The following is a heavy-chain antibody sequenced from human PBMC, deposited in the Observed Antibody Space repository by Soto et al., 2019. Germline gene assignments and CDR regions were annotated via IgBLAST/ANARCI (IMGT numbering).Heavy chain of an antibody. J-gene: IGHJ6*02. CDR2: IIPILGPA. D-gene: IGHD1-1*01. CDR3: ATGSFTSTGGRIGYHYNAMDV. V-gene: IGHV1-69*13. Sequence: SVKVSCKSSGGTFSSHSINWVRQAPGQGLEWMGGIIPILGPANFAKNFQGRVTITADESTTTAYMELSSLTSEDTAVYYCATGSFTSTGGRIGYHYNAMDVWGQGTTVTVSS. CDR1: GGTFSSHS.